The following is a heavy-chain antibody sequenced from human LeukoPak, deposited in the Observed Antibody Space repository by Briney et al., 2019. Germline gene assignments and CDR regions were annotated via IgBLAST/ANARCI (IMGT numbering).Heavy chain of an antibody. V-gene: IGHV3-9*01. J-gene: IGHJ4*02. CDR3: AKDRVEKRSYSFHIQAFDY. CDR2: ISWNSGSI. Sequence: PGRSLRLSCAASGFTFDDYAMHWVRQAPGKGLEWVSGISWNSGSIGYADSVKGRFTISRDNAKNSLYLQMNSLRAEDTALYYCAKDRVEKRSYSFHIQAFDYWGQGTLVTVSS. CDR1: GFTFDDYA. D-gene: IGHD1-26*01.